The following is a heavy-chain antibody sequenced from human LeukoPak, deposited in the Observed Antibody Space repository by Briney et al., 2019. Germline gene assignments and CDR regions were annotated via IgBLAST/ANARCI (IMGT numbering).Heavy chain of an antibody. D-gene: IGHD3-3*01. CDR3: ARIGVATYYYYGMDV. CDR1: GFTFSSYS. CDR2: ISSSSSYI. J-gene: IGHJ6*02. V-gene: IGHV3-21*04. Sequence: PGGSLRLSCAASGFTFSSYSMNWVRQAPGKGLEWVSSISSSSSYIYYADSVKGRFTISRDNAKNSLYLQMNSLRAEDTAVYYCARIGVATYYYYGMDVWGQGTTVTVSS.